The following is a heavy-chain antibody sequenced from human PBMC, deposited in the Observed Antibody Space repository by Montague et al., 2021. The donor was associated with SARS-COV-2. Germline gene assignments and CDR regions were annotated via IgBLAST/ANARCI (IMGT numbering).Heavy chain of an antibody. J-gene: IGHJ4*02. Sequence: ETLSLTCAVAGGSINSSYRWSWVRQPPGKGLEWIGEIYHSGSTXXSPSLKTRVTMSVDKSKNQFSLKLSSVTAADTAMYYCTSLTGATYEWGQGTLVTVSS. CDR2: IYHSGST. V-gene: IGHV4-4*02. D-gene: IGHD1-20*01. CDR1: GGSINSSYR. CDR3: TSLTGATYE.